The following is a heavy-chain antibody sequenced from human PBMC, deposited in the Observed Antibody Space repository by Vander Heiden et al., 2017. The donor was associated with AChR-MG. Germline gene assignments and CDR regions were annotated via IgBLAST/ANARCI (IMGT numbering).Heavy chain of an antibody. CDR2: IIPIFGTA. CDR1: GATVGSNA. J-gene: IGHJ1*01. Sequence: QLQLLQSGAEVKKPGSAVKVPCKPSGATVGSNASSWVRQAPGQGLGWVGGIIPIFGTASYAQKVQGRVTITANESTSTAYMELSSMRSEDTAVYYGARGAGYGNFEYFEHWGQGTLVTVSS. CDR3: ARGAGYGNFEYFEH. V-gene: IGHV1-69*01. D-gene: IGHD4-17*01.